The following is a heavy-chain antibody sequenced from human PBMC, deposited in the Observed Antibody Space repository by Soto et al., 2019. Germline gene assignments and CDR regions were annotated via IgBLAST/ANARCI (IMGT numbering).Heavy chain of an antibody. D-gene: IGHD3-10*01. J-gene: IGHJ4*02. CDR3: AKGRGGSGSLTPRVDF. Sequence: EVQLLESGGGLVQPGGSLRLSCAASGFTFNKYAMTWVRQAPGKGLEWVSAISGGGDTTSYADSVKGRFTVSRDGSRNTLYLQMSSLRAEDTALYYCAKGRGGSGSLTPRVDFCGQGTLVTVSS. V-gene: IGHV3-23*01. CDR2: ISGGGDTT. CDR1: GFTFNKYA.